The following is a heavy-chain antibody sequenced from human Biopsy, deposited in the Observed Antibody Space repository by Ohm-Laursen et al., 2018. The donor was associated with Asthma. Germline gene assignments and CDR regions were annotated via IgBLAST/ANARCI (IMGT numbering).Heavy chain of an antibody. CDR1: GGSISSFY. Sequence: SETRSLTCSVYGGSISSFYWSWIRQSPEKGLEWMGYVYWTGSTNYNPSIKSRITMSVDTSKNRMILELTSVTATDTAIYYCVRSMRNEQWMAPFDYWGQGKPVTVSS. CDR3: VRSMRNEQWMAPFDY. D-gene: IGHD6-19*01. J-gene: IGHJ4*02. V-gene: IGHV4-59*01. CDR2: VYWTGST.